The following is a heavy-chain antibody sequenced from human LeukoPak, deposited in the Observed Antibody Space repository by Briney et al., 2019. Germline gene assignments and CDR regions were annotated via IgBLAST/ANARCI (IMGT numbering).Heavy chain of an antibody. CDR3: ARHSSGNFDY. J-gene: IGHJ4*02. CDR1: GGSISSSSYY. CDR2: IYYSGST. Sequence: SETLSLTCTVSGGSISSSSYYWGWIRQPPGKGLEWIGSIYYSGSTYYSPSLKSRVTISVDTSKNQFSLKLSSVTAADTAVYYCARHSSGNFDYWGQGTLVTVSS. D-gene: IGHD6-19*01. V-gene: IGHV4-39*01.